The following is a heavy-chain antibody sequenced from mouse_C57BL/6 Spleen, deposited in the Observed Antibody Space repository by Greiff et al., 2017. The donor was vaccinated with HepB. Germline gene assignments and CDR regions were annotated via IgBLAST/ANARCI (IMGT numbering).Heavy chain of an antibody. CDR3: AKEYYGSSWYFDV. Sequence: EVQLQQSGPELVKPGASVKISCKASGYTFTDYYMNWVKQSHGKSLEWIGDVTPNNGGTTYNQKVNGKATLTVDKSSRTAYMELRSLTSEDSAVYFCAKEYYGSSWYFDVWGTGTTVTVSS. V-gene: IGHV1-26*01. J-gene: IGHJ1*03. D-gene: IGHD1-1*01. CDR1: GYTFTDYY. CDR2: VTPNNGGT.